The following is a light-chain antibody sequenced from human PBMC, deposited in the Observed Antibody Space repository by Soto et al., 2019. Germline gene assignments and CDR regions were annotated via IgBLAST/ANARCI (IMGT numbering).Light chain of an antibody. J-gene: IGKJ5*01. CDR3: QQYNSWPPIT. CDR2: GAS. Sequence: EIVMTQSPATLSVSPGERATLSCRASQGVSSNLAWYQQKPGQAPRLLIYGASTRATGIPARFSGSGSGTEFTLTISSLQSEDFAVYYCQQYNSWPPITFGQGTRLEIK. V-gene: IGKV3-15*01. CDR1: QGVSSN.